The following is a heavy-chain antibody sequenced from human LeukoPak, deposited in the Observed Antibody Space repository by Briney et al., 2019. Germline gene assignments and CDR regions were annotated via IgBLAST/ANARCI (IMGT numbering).Heavy chain of an antibody. J-gene: IGHJ4*02. D-gene: IGHD5-12*01. V-gene: IGHV1-18*01. CDR2: ISAYNGNT. CDR3: ARVNVDIGMWESENY. CDR1: GYTFSNYG. Sequence: ASVKVSCKASGYTFSNYGISWVRQAPGQGLEWMGWISAYNGNTAYAQNLRDRVTMTTDTSTSTAYMELRSLRSDDTAVYYCARVNVDIGMWESENYWGQGTLVTVSP.